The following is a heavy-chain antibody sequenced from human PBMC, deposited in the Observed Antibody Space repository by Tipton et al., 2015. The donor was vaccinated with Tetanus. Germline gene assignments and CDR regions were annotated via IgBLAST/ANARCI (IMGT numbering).Heavy chain of an antibody. Sequence: TLSLTCTVSGGSISSSSYYWGWIRQPPGKGLEWIGSIYYSGSTYYNPSLKSRVTISVDTSKNQFSLKLSSVTAADTAVYYCASHLLGIAAALYYFDYWGQGTLVTV. V-gene: IGHV4-39*01. D-gene: IGHD6-13*01. J-gene: IGHJ4*02. CDR3: ASHLLGIAAALYYFDY. CDR2: IYYSGST. CDR1: GGSISSSSYY.